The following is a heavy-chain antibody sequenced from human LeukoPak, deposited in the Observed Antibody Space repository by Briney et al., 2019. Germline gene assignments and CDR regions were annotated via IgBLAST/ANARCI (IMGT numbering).Heavy chain of an antibody. CDR3: ARDKCSSTSCYLFDY. CDR2: IYSGGST. D-gene: IGHD2-2*01. CDR1: GFTVSSKY. J-gene: IGHJ4*02. Sequence: GGSLRLSCAAPGFTVSSKYMSWVRQAPGKGLEWVSVIYSGGSTYYADSVKGRFTISRDNSKNTLYLQMNSLRAEDTAVYYCARDKCSSTSCYLFDYWGQGTLVTVSS. V-gene: IGHV3-66*02.